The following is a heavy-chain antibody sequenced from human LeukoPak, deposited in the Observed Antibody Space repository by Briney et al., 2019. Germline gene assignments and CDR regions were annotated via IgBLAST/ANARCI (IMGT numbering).Heavy chain of an antibody. Sequence: ASVKVSCKASGYIFTGYYMHWVRQAPGQGLEWMGWINPNSGGTNYAQKFQGRVTMTRDTSISTAYMELSRLRSDDTAVYYCARDTRNYDFWSGYYFHWGQGTLVTVSS. CDR3: ARDTRNYDFWSGYYFH. CDR2: INPNSGGT. J-gene: IGHJ4*02. CDR1: GYIFTGYY. V-gene: IGHV1-2*02. D-gene: IGHD3-3*01.